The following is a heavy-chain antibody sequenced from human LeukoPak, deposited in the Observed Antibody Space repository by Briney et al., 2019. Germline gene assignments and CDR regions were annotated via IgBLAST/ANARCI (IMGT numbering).Heavy chain of an antibody. CDR3: AGDLVGGTSGAFDI. CDR1: GFTFSSYS. D-gene: IGHD1-26*01. V-gene: IGHV3-21*01. CDR2: ISPRSSYI. J-gene: IGHJ3*02. Sequence: PGGSLRLSCAASGFTFSSYSMTWVRQAPGKGLEWVSSISPRSSYIYFADSLKGRFTISRDNTKSSLYLQMSSLRVEDTAVYYCAGDLVGGTSGAFDIWGQGTMVTVSS.